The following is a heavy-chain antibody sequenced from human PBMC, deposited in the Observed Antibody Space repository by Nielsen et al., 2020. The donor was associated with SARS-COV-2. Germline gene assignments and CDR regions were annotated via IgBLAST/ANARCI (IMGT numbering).Heavy chain of an antibody. V-gene: IGHV4-4*02. CDR3: AREFTAAAGTVDWFDP. CDR2: IYHSGST. J-gene: IGHJ5*02. D-gene: IGHD6-13*01. CDR1: GGSISSSNW. Sequence: GSLRLSCAVSGGSISSSNWWSWVRQPPGKGLEWIGEIYHSGSTNYNPSLKSRVTISVDKSKNQFSLKLSSVTAADTAVYYCAREFTAAAGTVDWFDPWGQGTLVTVSS.